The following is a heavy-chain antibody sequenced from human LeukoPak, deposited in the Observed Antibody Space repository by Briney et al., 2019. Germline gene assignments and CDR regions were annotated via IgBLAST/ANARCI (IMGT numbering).Heavy chain of an antibody. CDR3: ARSYDTNFDY. CDR2: IYFSGST. CDR1: GGSIRSYY. Sequence: PSETLSLTCTVSGGSIRSYYWSWIRQPPGKGLEWIGYIYFSGSTSYNPSLKSRVTISVDRSKNQFSLKLSPVAAAVTAVYYCARSYDTNFDYWGQGTLVTVSS. J-gene: IGHJ4*02. D-gene: IGHD3-3*01. V-gene: IGHV4-59*01.